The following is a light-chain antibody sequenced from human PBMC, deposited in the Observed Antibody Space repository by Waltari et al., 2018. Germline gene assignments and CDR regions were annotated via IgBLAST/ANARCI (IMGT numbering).Light chain of an antibody. CDR1: SGRIASTY. CDR2: EDN. CDR3: QSYDSSNRV. J-gene: IGLJ3*02. Sequence: NLMLTQPHSVSESPGKTVTISCTRSSGRIASTYVQWYQQRPGSSPTTVIYEDNQIPSGVPDRFSGSIDSSSNSASLTISGLKTEDEADYYCQSYDSSNRVFGGGTKLTVL. V-gene: IGLV6-57*01.